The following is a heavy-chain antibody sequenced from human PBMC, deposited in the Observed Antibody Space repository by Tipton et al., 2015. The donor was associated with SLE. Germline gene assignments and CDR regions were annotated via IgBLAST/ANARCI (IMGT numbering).Heavy chain of an antibody. CDR1: GGSISSYY. D-gene: IGHD6-6*01. CDR2: IYYSGST. J-gene: IGHJ5*02. Sequence: GLVKPSETLSLTCTVSGGSISSYYWSWIRQPAGKGLEWIGYIYYSGSTNYNPSLKSRVTISVDTSKNQFSLKLSSVTAADTAVYYCARARQGGIAARPHWFDPWGQGTLVTVSS. V-gene: IGHV4-59*01. CDR3: ARARQGGIAARPHWFDP.